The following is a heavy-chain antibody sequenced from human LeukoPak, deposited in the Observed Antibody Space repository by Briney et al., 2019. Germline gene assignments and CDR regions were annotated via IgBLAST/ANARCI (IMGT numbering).Heavy chain of an antibody. CDR2: INPNSGGT. CDR3: ARVEQWLVLLY. J-gene: IGHJ4*02. CDR1: GFTFSGYY. Sequence: ASVKVSCKASGFTFSGYYMHWVRQAPGQGFEWMGWINPNSGGTNFAQKFQGRVTMTRDTSINTVYMELSRLRSDDTAVYYCARVEQWLVLLYWGQGTLVTVSS. V-gene: IGHV1-2*02. D-gene: IGHD6-19*01.